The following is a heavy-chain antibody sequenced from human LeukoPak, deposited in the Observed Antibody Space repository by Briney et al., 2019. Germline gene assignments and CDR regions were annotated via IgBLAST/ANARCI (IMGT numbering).Heavy chain of an antibody. V-gene: IGHV4-59*08. J-gene: IGHJ4*02. CDR3: ASQSGYQLPSTFDY. Sequence: SETLSLTCTVSGVSISSYYWSWIRQPPGKGLEWIGYIYYSGSTNYNPSLKSRVTISVDTSKNQFSLKLSSVTAADTAVYYCASQSGYQLPSTFDYWGQGTLVTVSS. CDR1: GVSISSYY. D-gene: IGHD2-2*01. CDR2: IYYSGST.